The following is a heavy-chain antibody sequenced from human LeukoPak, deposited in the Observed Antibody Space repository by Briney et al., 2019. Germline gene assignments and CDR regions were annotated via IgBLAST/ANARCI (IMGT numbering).Heavy chain of an antibody. CDR3: AREFGYGSGSYFDY. Sequence: GGSLRLSCAASGFTFSSYSMNWVRQAPGKGLEWVSYISSSSSTIYYADSVRGRFTISRDSAKNSLYLQMNSLRDEDTAVYYCAREFGYGSGSYFDYWGQGTLVTDSS. V-gene: IGHV3-48*02. D-gene: IGHD3-10*01. CDR1: GFTFSSYS. CDR2: ISSSSSTI. J-gene: IGHJ4*02.